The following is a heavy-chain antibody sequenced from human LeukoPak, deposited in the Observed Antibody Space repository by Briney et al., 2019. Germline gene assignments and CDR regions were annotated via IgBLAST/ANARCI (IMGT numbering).Heavy chain of an antibody. CDR1: GFTFSSYA. V-gene: IGHV3-23*01. CDR2: IRGSGGST. Sequence: PGGSLRLSCAASGFTFSSYAMSWVRQAPGKGLEWVSAIRGSGGSTYYADSVKGRFTISRDNSKNTLYLQMNSLRAEDTAVYYCAKDDQDYDFWSGYSYYFDYWGQGTLVTVSS. CDR3: AKDDQDYDFWSGYSYYFDY. D-gene: IGHD3-3*01. J-gene: IGHJ4*02.